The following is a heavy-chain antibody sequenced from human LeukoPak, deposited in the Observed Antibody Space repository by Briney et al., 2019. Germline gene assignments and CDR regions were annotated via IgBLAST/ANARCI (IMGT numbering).Heavy chain of an antibody. V-gene: IGHV3-30*02. CDR3: AKDPRTGYSSSWLYYFDY. Sequence: GGTLRLSCAASGFTFSSCGMNWVRQAPGKGLEWVAFIRYDGSNKYYADSVKGRFTISRDNSKNTLYLQMNSLRAEDTAVYYCAKDPRTGYSSSWLYYFDYWGQGTLVTVSS. CDR1: GFTFSSCG. J-gene: IGHJ4*02. D-gene: IGHD6-13*01. CDR2: IRYDGSNK.